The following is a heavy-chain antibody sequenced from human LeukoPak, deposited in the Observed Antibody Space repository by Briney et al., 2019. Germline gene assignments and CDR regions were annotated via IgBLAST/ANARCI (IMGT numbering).Heavy chain of an antibody. CDR1: GFTFSSYW. Sequence: GGSLRLSCAASGFTFSSYWMSWVRQAPGKGLEWVANIKQDGSEKYYVDSVKGRFTISRDNAKNTLYLQMNSLRAEDTAVYYCARVSGDSSGYYFIGYWGQGTLVTVSS. CDR3: ARVSGDSSGYYFIGY. CDR2: IKQDGSEK. V-gene: IGHV3-7*01. D-gene: IGHD3-22*01. J-gene: IGHJ4*02.